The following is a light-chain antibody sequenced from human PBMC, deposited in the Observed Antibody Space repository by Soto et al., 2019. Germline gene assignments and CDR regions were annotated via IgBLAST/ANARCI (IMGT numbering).Light chain of an antibody. V-gene: IGKV3-15*01. CDR1: ESVDSN. J-gene: IGKJ1*01. Sequence: ITQCPDTLSVSPGERATHICGASESVDSNLAWYQQKPGQAPGLLIHGASKRATGIPARFSGSGSGTEFTLAIGFLLSGDFALSSCRVYDHLPRTFGQGTRVDIK. CDR2: GAS. CDR3: RVYDHLPRT.